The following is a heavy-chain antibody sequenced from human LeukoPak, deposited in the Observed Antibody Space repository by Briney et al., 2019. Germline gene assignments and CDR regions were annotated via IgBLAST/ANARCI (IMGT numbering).Heavy chain of an antibody. V-gene: IGHV1-46*01. CDR3: ARGPHKRTYDRDNWFDP. CDR2: INPSDGST. CDR1: GYTFTNYY. D-gene: IGHD3-3*01. J-gene: IGHJ5*02. Sequence: ASVKVSCKASGYTFTNYYMYWVRQAPGQGLEWMGLINPSDGSTNYAQKFQGRVTMTRDMSTSTVYMELSSLRSEDTAVYYCARGPHKRTYDRDNWFDPWGQGTPVTVSS.